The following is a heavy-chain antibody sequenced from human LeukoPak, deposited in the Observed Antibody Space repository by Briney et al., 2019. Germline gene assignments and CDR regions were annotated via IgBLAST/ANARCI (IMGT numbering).Heavy chain of an antibody. D-gene: IGHD1-26*01. V-gene: IGHV3-7*01. Sequence: PGGSLRLSCTASGFTFSTYWMSWVRQAPGKGLEWVASMNQDGSGRHYSDSVKGRFTISRDNAKNSVSLQMNSLRVEDTALYYCTREDRVRGSLHAWGQGTLVTVSS. CDR1: GFTFSTYW. CDR3: TREDRVRGSLHA. CDR2: MNQDGSGR. J-gene: IGHJ5*02.